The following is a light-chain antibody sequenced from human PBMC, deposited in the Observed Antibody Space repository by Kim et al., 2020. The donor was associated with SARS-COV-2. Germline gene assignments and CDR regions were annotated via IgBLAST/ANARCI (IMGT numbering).Light chain of an antibody. CDR2: DAS. CDR1: QDISNY. Sequence: DIQMTQSPSSLSASVGDRITITCQASQDISNYLTWYQQKPGRAPKLLIYDASNLEPGVPSRFSGRGSGTHFTFTISSLQPEDIATYYCQQYNNVPRTFGQGTKVDI. J-gene: IGKJ1*01. V-gene: IGKV1-33*01. CDR3: QQYNNVPRT.